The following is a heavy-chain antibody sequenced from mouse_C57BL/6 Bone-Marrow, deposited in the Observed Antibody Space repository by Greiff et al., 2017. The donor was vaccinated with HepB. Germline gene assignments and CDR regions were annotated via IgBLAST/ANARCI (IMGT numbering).Heavy chain of an antibody. D-gene: IGHD2-5*01. Sequence: DVMLVESGGDLVKPGGSLKLSCAASGFTFSSYGMSWVRQTPDKRLEWVATISSGGSYTYYPDSVKGRFTISRDNAKNTLYLQMSSLKSEDTAMYYCARHLYSNYDYYYAMDYWGQGTSVTVSS. CDR1: GFTFSSYG. CDR2: ISSGGSYT. V-gene: IGHV5-6*02. J-gene: IGHJ4*01. CDR3: ARHLYSNYDYYYAMDY.